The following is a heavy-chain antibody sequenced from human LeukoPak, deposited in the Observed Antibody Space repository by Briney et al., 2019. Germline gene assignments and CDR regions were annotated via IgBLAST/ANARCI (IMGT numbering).Heavy chain of an antibody. Sequence: PGGSLRLSCAASGFTFSSYGMNWVRQAPGKGLEWVSFISTGGTNKYYADSVRGRFTISRDNAKNSLYLQMNSLRAEDRAVYYCARSRGSVEYWGQGTLVTVSS. D-gene: IGHD3-10*01. J-gene: IGHJ4*02. V-gene: IGHV3-48*03. CDR2: ISTGGTNK. CDR1: GFTFSSYG. CDR3: ARSRGSVEY.